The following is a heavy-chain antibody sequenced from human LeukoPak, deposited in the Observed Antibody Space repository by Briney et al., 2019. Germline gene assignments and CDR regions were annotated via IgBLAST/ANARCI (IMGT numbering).Heavy chain of an antibody. Sequence: GGSLRLSCAASGFTVSSNYMSWVRQAPGKGLEWVSVIYSGGSAYYADSVKGRFTISRHNSKNTLYLQMNSLRAEDTAVYYCARAPGLGYCSGGSCYSDAFDIWGQGTMVTVSS. D-gene: IGHD2-15*01. V-gene: IGHV3-53*04. J-gene: IGHJ3*02. CDR1: GFTVSSNY. CDR3: ARAPGLGYCSGGSCYSDAFDI. CDR2: IYSGGSA.